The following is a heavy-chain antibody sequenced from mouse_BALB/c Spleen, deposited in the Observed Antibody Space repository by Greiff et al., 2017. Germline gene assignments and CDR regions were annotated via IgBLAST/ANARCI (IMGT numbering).Heavy chain of an antibody. CDR3: ARVITTVVADC. CDR2: INSNGGST. CDR1: GFTFSSYG. Sequence: DVHLVESGGGLVQPGGSLKLSCAASGFTFSSYGMSWVRQTPDKRLELVATINSNGGSTYYPDSVKGRFTISRDNAKNTLYLQMSSLKSEDTAMYYCARVITTVVADCWGQGTTLTVSS. D-gene: IGHD1-1*01. V-gene: IGHV5-6-3*01. J-gene: IGHJ2*01.